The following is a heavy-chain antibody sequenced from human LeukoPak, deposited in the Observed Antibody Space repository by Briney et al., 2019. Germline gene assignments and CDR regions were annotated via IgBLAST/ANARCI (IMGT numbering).Heavy chain of an antibody. CDR2: IKQDGSKK. CDR3: TRVGYIDEGIDY. D-gene: IGHD5-24*01. CDR1: GFPFSSYW. V-gene: IGHV3-7*04. Sequence: PGGSLRLSCVASGFPFSSYWMTSVRQAPGRGLEWVANIKQDGSKKSYVDSVKGRFTTSRDNAKNSLYLQMNSLRAEDTAIYYCTRVGYIDEGIDYWGQGTLVTVSS. J-gene: IGHJ4*02.